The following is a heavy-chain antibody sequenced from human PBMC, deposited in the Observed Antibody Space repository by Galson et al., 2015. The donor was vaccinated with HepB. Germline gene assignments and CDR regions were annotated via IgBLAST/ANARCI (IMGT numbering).Heavy chain of an antibody. V-gene: IGHV3-23*01. J-gene: IGHJ6*02. Sequence: SLRLSCAASGLMFTGHEMNWVRQAPGKGLQWVSTIRASSDDTFYADSVGGRFTISRDNSNNILYLQLNTLRVDDTAVYYCAKAHYRGIDVWGQGPTVIVSS. CDR2: IRASSDDT. CDR1: GLMFTGHE. CDR3: AKAHYRGIDV. D-gene: IGHD3-16*02.